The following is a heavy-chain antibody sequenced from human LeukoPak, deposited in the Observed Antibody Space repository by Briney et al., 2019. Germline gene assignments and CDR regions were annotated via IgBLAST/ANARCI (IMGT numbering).Heavy chain of an antibody. CDR3: VRDLGWNEDY. V-gene: IGHV3-74*01. Sequence: GXLRLSCAASGFTFRSYWMHWGRQAPGKGLLWASRINSDGSRICYADSVKGRFTISRDNAKNTLYLQMNSLRVEDTAVYYCVRDLGWNEDYWGQGTLVTVSS. J-gene: IGHJ4*02. D-gene: IGHD1-1*01. CDR1: GFTFRSYW. CDR2: INSDGSRI.